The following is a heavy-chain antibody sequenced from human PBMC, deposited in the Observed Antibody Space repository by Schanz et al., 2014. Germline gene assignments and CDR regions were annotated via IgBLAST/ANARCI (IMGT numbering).Heavy chain of an antibody. CDR3: ARRTGWNLHY. V-gene: IGHV3-23*01. D-gene: IGHD1-1*01. J-gene: IGHJ4*02. CDR2: ISGSGGST. CDR1: GFTFSTYA. Sequence: EVQLLESGGGLVQPGGSLRLSCAASGFTFSTYAMSWVRQAPGKGLEWVSAISGSGGSTYYADSVKGRFTISRDNAKNSLYLQMNSLRAGDTAVYYCARRTGWNLHYWGQGALVTVSS.